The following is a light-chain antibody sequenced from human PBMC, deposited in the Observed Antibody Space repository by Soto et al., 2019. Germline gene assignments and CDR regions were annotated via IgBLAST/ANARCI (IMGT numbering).Light chain of an antibody. CDR3: QQYYSTPPYT. V-gene: IGKV4-1*01. CDR2: WAS. CDR1: QSDLYSSNNKNY. J-gene: IGKJ2*01. Sequence: DIVMTQSPDSLAVSLGERATINCKSSQSDLYSSNNKNYLAWYQKKAGQPPKLLIYWASTRESGVPDRFSGSGSGTDFTLTISSLQAEDVAVYYCQQYYSTPPYTFGQGTKLEIK.